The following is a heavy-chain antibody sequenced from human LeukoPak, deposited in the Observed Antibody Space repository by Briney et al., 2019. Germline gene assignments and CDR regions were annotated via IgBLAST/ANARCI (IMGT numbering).Heavy chain of an antibody. Sequence: GGSLRLSCAASGFTFNIYSMSWVRQAPGKGLEWVSSITSSGDATLYADSVKDRFTISRDNSKTTLYLQMSRLRAEDTAVYYCAKDRPNYHESNGHYYRPNGDYWGQGTLVTVSS. V-gene: IGHV3-23*01. D-gene: IGHD3-22*01. J-gene: IGHJ4*02. CDR2: ITSSGDAT. CDR1: GFTFNIYS. CDR3: AKDRPNYHESNGHYYRPNGDY.